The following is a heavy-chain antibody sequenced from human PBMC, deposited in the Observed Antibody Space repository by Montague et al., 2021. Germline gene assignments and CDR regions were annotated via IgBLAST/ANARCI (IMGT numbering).Heavy chain of an antibody. Sequence: SETLSLTCTVSSGSIFHAHWSWVRQPPGEGLEWLGSMFYGGTTSNNPSLKSRVTMSIYTSTNQFSLKLSFVTVADTAVYYCAKQDYFVSGMSYTGCDPWGQGSLVTVSS. CDR2: MFYGGTT. J-gene: IGHJ5*02. CDR3: AKQDYFVSGMSYTGCDP. D-gene: IGHD3-10*01. V-gene: IGHV4-59*08. CDR1: SGSIFHAH.